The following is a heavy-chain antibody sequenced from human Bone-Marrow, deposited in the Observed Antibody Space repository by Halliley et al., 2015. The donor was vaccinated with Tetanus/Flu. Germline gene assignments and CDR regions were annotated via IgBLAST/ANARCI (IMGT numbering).Heavy chain of an antibody. Sequence: WVANIKQDGSEKDYVDSVKGRFTISRDNAKNSLSLQLNSLRVEDTAVYYCARESINGGEFDYWGQGTLVTVSS. V-gene: IGHV3-7*04. CDR2: IKQDGSEK. D-gene: IGHD4-17*01. CDR3: ARESINGGEFDY. J-gene: IGHJ4*02.